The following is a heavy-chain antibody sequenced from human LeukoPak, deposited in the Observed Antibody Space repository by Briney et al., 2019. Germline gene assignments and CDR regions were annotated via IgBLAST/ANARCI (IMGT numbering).Heavy chain of an antibody. D-gene: IGHD6-13*01. J-gene: IGHJ6*03. V-gene: IGHV1-69*05. CDR3: ARDRQPEVYYMDV. CDR2: IIPIFGTA. CDR1: GGTFSSYA. Sequence: SVKVSCKASGGTFSSYAISWVRQAHGQGLEWMGRIIPIFGTANYAQKFQGRVTITTDESTSTAYMELSSLRSEDTAVYYCARDRQPEVYYMDVWGKGTTVTVSS.